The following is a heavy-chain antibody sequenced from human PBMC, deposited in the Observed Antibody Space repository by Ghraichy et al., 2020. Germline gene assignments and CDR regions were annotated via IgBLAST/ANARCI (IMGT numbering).Heavy chain of an antibody. CDR3: VREGTARGGFDY. J-gene: IGHJ4*02. CDR1: GFTFSSYW. CDR2: IKKDGIEK. D-gene: IGHD6-6*01. V-gene: IGHV3-7*03. Sequence: GESLNISCAASGFTFSSYWMSWVRQAPGKGLEWVANIKKDGIEKHYVDSVKGRFTISRDNAKNSLYVQMNSLRAEDTAVYYCVREGTARGGFDYWGRGTLVTVSS.